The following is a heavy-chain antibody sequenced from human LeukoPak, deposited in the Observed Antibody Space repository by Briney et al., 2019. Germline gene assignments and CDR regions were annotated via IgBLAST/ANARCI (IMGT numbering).Heavy chain of an antibody. CDR3: ARDLGARGRDNWFDP. D-gene: IGHD3-10*01. CDR2: IYYSGST. CDR1: GGSISSYY. V-gene: IGHV4-59*01. J-gene: IGHJ5*02. Sequence: ETLPHMCNVSGGSISSYYGSWIRQPPGKGLEWIGYIYYSGSTNYNHTLKSRVTISVDTSKNQFSLRLSSVTAADTAVYYCARDLGARGRDNWFDPWGEGTLVTASS.